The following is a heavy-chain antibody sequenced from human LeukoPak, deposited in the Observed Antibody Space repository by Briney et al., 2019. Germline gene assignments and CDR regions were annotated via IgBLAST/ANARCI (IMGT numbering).Heavy chain of an antibody. CDR1: GGSISSGSYY. D-gene: IGHD3-10*01. V-gene: IGHV4-61*02. CDR3: ARELRSGSSPFDY. CDR2: IYTSGST. J-gene: IGHJ4*02. Sequence: SETLSLTCTVSGGSISSGSYYWSWIRQPAGKGLEWIGRIYTSGSTNYNPSLKSRVTISVDTSKNQFSLKLSSVTAADTAVYYCARELRSGSSPFDYWGQGTLVTVSS.